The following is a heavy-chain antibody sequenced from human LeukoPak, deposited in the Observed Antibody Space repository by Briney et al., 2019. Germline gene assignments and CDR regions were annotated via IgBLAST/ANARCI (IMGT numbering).Heavy chain of an antibody. Sequence: ASVTVSCMASGYTFTDYYIHWVRQAPGQGLEWMGWIIPNSGGTIYAQKFQGRVTMTRDTSISTAYMELSRLRSDDTAVYYCARGLGVTTWNWFDPWGQGTLVTVSS. CDR1: GYTFTDYY. D-gene: IGHD4-11*01. J-gene: IGHJ5*02. CDR3: ARGLGVTTWNWFDP. V-gene: IGHV1-2*02. CDR2: IIPNSGGT.